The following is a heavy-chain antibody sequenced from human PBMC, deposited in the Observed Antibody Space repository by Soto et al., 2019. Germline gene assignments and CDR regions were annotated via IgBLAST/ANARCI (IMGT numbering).Heavy chain of an antibody. D-gene: IGHD6-19*01. V-gene: IGHV4-59*01. CDR2: IYYSGST. CDR1: GGSISTYY. CDR3: ARGGLVLPFQGSGAVFDY. J-gene: IGHJ4*02. Sequence: QVQLQESGPGLVKPSETLSLTCTVSGGSISTYYWNWIRQPPGKGLEWIAYIYYSGSTNYNPSLKSRVTISVDTSKNQFSLKLSSVTAADTAVYYCARGGLVLPFQGSGAVFDYWGQGTLVTVSS.